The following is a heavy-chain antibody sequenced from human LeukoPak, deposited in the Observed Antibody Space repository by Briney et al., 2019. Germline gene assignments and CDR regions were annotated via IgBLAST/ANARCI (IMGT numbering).Heavy chain of an antibody. CDR1: GHTLAGYY. CDR3: ASAESHDYGET. J-gene: IGHJ4*02. Sequence: VASVKVSCKASGHTLAGYYLHWVRQAPGQGLEWMGWIKPKSGGTQSAQKFQGRVTMDRDTSLSTVYMELSGLRFGDTAIYYCASAESHDYGETWGQGTLVTVSS. CDR2: IKPKSGGT. D-gene: IGHD3-16*01. V-gene: IGHV1-2*02.